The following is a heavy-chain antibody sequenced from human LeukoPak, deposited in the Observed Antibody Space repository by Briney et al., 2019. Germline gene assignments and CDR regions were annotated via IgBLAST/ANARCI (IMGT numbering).Heavy chain of an antibody. CDR3: ARGGSSSWYVDNFDY. D-gene: IGHD6-13*01. V-gene: IGHV1-8*02. J-gene: IGHJ4*02. CDR1: GGTFSSYT. CDR2: MNPNSGNT. Sequence: EASVKVSCKASGGTFSSYTISWVRQAPGQGLEWMGWMNPNSGNTGYAQKFQGRVTMTRNTSISTAYMELSSLRSEDTAVYYCARGGSSSWYVDNFDYWGQGTLVTVSS.